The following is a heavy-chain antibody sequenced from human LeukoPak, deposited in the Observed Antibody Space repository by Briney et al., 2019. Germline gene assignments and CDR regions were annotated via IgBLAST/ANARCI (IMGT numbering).Heavy chain of an antibody. CDR2: IYTSGST. CDR1: GGSISSYY. CDR3: ARERGYCSSTSCPDYFDY. V-gene: IGHV4-4*07. Sequence: PSETLSLTCTVSGGSISSYYWSWIRQPAGKGLEWIGRIYTSGSTNYNPSLKSRVTMSVDTSKNQFSLKLSSVTAADTAVYYCARERGYCSSTSCPDYFDYWGQGTLVTVSS. D-gene: IGHD2-2*01. J-gene: IGHJ4*02.